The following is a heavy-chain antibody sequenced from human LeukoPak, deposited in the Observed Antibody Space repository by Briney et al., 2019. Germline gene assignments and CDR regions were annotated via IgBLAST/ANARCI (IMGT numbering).Heavy chain of an antibody. J-gene: IGHJ6*02. CDR1: GASISSHDW. Sequence: SETLSLTCVVSGASISSHDWWSWVRQPPGKGLEWIGEIYHSGSTNYNPSLKSRVTISVDKSNNQFSLRLSSVTAADTAVYYCASASRGYYYGMDVWGQGTTVTVSS. CDR2: IYHSGST. V-gene: IGHV4-4*02. CDR3: ASASRGYYYGMDV.